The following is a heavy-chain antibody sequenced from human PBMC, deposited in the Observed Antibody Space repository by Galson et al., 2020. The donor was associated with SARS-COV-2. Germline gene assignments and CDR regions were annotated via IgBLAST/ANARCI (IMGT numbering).Heavy chain of an antibody. J-gene: IGHJ6*01. CDR1: GYTFTSYG. V-gene: IGHV1-18*01. CDR3: ARDSGGPWAYYGMDV. CDR2: ISAYNGNT. D-gene: IGHD3-10*01. Sequence: ASVKVSCKASGYTFTSYGISWVRQAPGQGLEWMGWISAYNGNTNYAQKLQGRVTMTTDTSTSTAYMELRSLRSDDTAVYYCARDSGGPWAYYGMDVCGKGTTVTVAS.